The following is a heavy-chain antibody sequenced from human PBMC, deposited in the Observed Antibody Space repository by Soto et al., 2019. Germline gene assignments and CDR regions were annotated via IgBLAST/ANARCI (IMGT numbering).Heavy chain of an antibody. V-gene: IGHV4-59*01. D-gene: IGHD3-10*01. CDR2: IHSSEGA. CDR1: GRTISGDF. Sequence: SETLSLTCTVSGRTISGDFWSWIRQPQGKGLEWIGFIHSSEGANYNPSFKSRLTMSVDTSKHQFSLKLTSVNTADTAVYYCARRGESAPVLAYWGQG. J-gene: IGHJ4*02. CDR3: ARRGESAPVLAY.